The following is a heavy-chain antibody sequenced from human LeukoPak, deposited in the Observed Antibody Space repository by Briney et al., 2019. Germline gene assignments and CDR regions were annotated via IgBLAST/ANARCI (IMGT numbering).Heavy chain of an antibody. CDR1: GGSISSYY. V-gene: IGHV4-59*01. CDR2: IYYSGST. CDR3: ARDKKGASCYDY. J-gene: IGHJ4*02. D-gene: IGHD2-2*01. Sequence: SETLSLTCTVSGGSISSYYWSWIRQPPGKGLEWIGYIYYSGSTNYNPSLKSRVTISVDTSKDQFSLKLSSVTAADTAVYYCARDKKGASCYDYWGQGTLVTVSS.